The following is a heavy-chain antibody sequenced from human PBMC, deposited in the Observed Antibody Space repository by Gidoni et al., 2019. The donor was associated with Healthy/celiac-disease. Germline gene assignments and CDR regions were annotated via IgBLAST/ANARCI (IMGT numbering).Heavy chain of an antibody. D-gene: IGHD3-22*01. CDR3: ATSTSTMIVGGDAFDI. CDR1: GYSFTSYW. Sequence: EVQLVQSGAAVKKPGESLKISCKGSGYSFTSYWIGWVRQMPGKGLEWMGIIYPGDSDTRYSPSFQGQVTISADKSISTAYLQWSSLKASDTAMYYCATSTSTMIVGGDAFDIWGQGTMVTVSS. J-gene: IGHJ3*02. CDR2: IYPGDSDT. V-gene: IGHV5-51*03.